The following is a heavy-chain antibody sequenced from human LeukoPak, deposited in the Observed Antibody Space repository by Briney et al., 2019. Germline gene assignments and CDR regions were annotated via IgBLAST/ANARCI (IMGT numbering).Heavy chain of an antibody. CDR1: GFTFSSYA. V-gene: IGHV3-23*01. D-gene: IGHD6-6*01. Sequence: GGSLRLSCAASGFTFSSYAMSWVRQAPGKGLEWVSGISGSGGSTYYADSVKGGFTISRDNSKNTLYLQMNSLRAEDTAVYYCAKDSYEYSSSSLFDYWGQGTLVTVSS. J-gene: IGHJ4*02. CDR3: AKDSYEYSSSSLFDY. CDR2: ISGSGGST.